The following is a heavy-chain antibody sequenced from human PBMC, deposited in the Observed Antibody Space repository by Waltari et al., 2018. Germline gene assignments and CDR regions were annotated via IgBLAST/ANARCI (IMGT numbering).Heavy chain of an antibody. V-gene: IGHV4-39*01. D-gene: IGHD3-9*01. CDR2: IYYSGST. J-gene: IGHJ5*02. CDR1: GGSISSSSYY. Sequence: QLQLQESGPGLVKPSETLYLTCTVSGGSISSSSYYWGWIRKPPGKGLEWIGSIYYSGSTYYNPSLKSRVTISVDTSKNQFSLKLSSVTAADTAVYYCARHVSYDILTGYFGWFDPWGQGTLVTVSS. CDR3: ARHVSYDILTGYFGWFDP.